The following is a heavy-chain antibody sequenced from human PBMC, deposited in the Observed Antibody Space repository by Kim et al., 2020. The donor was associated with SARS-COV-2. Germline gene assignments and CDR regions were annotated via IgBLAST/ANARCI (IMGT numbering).Heavy chain of an antibody. V-gene: IGHV3-23*01. J-gene: IGHJ4*02. Sequence: DTVKCRFTITRDNSKNTLYLQMNSLRAEDTAVYYCAKDQVVAAIQGRYGYWGQGILVTVSS. CDR3: AKDQVVAAIQGRYGY. D-gene: IGHD2-21*02.